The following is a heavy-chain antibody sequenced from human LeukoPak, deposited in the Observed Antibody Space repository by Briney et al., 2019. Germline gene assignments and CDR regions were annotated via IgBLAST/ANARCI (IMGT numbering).Heavy chain of an antibody. Sequence: PSETLSLTCAVSGGSISSSNWWSWVRQPPGEGLEWIGEIYHSGSTNYNPSLKSRVTISVDKSKNQFSLKLSSVAAADTAVYYCARSLNYDDSSGHGLLDYWGQGTLVTVSS. D-gene: IGHD3-22*01. V-gene: IGHV4-4*02. CDR2: IYHSGST. CDR1: GGSISSSNW. CDR3: ARSLNYDDSSGHGLLDY. J-gene: IGHJ4*02.